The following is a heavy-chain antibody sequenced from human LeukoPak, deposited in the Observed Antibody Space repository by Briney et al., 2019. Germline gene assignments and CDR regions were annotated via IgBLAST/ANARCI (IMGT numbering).Heavy chain of an antibody. CDR1: GGSFSGYY. Sequence: SETLSLTCAVYGGSFSGYYWSWIRQPPGKGLEWIGSIYYSGSTYYNPSLKSRVTISVDTSKNQFSLKLSSVTAADTAVYYCARLADKLGATRSYYYYGMDVWGQGTTVTVSS. V-gene: IGHV4-34*01. CDR3: ARLADKLGATRSYYYYGMDV. J-gene: IGHJ6*02. D-gene: IGHD1-26*01. CDR2: IYYSGST.